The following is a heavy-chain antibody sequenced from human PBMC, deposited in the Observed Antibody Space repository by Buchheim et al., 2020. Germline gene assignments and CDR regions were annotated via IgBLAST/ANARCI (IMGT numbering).Heavy chain of an antibody. V-gene: IGHV3-7*01. Sequence: EVQLVESGGGLVQPGGSLRPSCAASGFTFSSYWISWVRQAPGKGLEWVANIKEDGSEKYYVDSVKGRFTISRDNAKSSLYLQMNSLRAEDTAVYYCARDRGWLQFDYWGQGTL. D-gene: IGHD6-19*01. CDR1: GFTFSSYW. J-gene: IGHJ4*02. CDR3: ARDRGWLQFDY. CDR2: IKEDGSEK.